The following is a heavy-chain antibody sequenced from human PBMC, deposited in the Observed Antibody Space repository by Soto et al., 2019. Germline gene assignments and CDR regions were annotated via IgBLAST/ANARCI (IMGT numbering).Heavy chain of an antibody. V-gene: IGHV1-18*01. CDR3: ARSLPWFDP. CDR2: ISANNGNT. J-gene: IGHJ5*02. Sequence: QVHLVQSGAEVKKPGASVKVSCKASGYTFTSYTISWVRQAPGQGLEWMGWISANNGNTEFAQKFQDRLTMIADTTTSTAYLELRNLRPDDTAVYYCARSLPWFDPWGQGTLVAVSS. CDR1: GYTFTSYT.